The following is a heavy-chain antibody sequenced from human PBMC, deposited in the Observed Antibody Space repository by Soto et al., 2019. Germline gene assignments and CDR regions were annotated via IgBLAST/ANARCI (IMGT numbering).Heavy chain of an antibody. CDR3: ARENKFDASILDV. Sequence: QVQLQESGPGLVKPSQTLSLTCTVSGASISAGGYYWSWIRQHPVKGLEWIGYIFYTGDTFYNRSLRSRLSISVDTAENQFSLRLTSVTAADTAVYYCARENKFDASILDVWGQGTTVTVSS. CDR1: GASISAGGYY. J-gene: IGHJ6*02. D-gene: IGHD3-10*01. V-gene: IGHV4-31*03. CDR2: IFYTGDT.